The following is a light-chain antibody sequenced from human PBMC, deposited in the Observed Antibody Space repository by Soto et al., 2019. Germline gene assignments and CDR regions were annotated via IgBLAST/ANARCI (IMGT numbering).Light chain of an antibody. CDR1: QSLFESDTGNTY. CDR2: TLS. Sequence: DIVLTQTPLYLPVTPGDSASISCRSSQSLFESDTGNTYLDWYLQKPGQSPQLLIYTLSYRASGVPDRFRGSGSGTEFTLEISRVEVEDVVIYYCMQRLEFPWSVGPGTKVDI. J-gene: IGKJ3*01. V-gene: IGKV2-40*01. CDR3: MQRLEFPWS.